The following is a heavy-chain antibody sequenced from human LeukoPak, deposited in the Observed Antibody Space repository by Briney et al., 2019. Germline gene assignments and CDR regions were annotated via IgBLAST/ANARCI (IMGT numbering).Heavy chain of an antibody. CDR1: GFTFSSYS. CDR2: ISSSSSYI. V-gene: IGHV3-21*01. Sequence: GGSLRLSCAASGFTFSSYSMNWVRQAPGKGLEWVSSISSSSSYIYYADSVKGRFTISRDNAKNSLYLQMNSLRAEDTAVYYCARNGIVVVPAARNAFDIWGQGTMVTVSS. D-gene: IGHD2-2*01. J-gene: IGHJ3*02. CDR3: ARNGIVVVPAARNAFDI.